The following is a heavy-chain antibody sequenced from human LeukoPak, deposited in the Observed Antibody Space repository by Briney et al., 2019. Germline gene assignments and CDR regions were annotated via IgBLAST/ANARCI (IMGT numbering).Heavy chain of an antibody. D-gene: IGHD3-16*01. J-gene: IGHJ5*02. V-gene: IGHV4-31*03. Sequence: PSQTLSLTCTVSGGSISSGGYYWSWIRQHPGQGLEWIGYIYYSGSTYYNPSLKSRVTISVDTSKNQFSLKLSSVTAADTAVYYCARASSPGGILPNWFDPWGQGTLVTVSS. CDR2: IYYSGST. CDR1: GGSISSGGYY. CDR3: ARASSPGGILPNWFDP.